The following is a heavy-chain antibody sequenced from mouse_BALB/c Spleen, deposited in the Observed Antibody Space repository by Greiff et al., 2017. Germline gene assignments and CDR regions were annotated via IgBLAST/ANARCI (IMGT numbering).Heavy chain of an antibody. Sequence: EVHLVESGGGLVKPGGSLKLSCAASGFTFSDYYMYWVRQTPEKRLEWVATISDGGSYTYYPDSVKGRFTISRDNAKNNLYLQMSSLKSEDTAMYYCARGYGNYYFDYWGQGTTLTVSS. V-gene: IGHV5-4*02. J-gene: IGHJ2*01. CDR2: ISDGGSYT. CDR1: GFTFSDYY. CDR3: ARGYGNYYFDY. D-gene: IGHD2-1*01.